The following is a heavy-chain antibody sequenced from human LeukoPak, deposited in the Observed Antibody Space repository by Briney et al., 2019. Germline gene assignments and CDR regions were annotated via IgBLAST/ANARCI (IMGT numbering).Heavy chain of an antibody. CDR2: IYPGDSDT. CDR3: ARRGDSGYGYYYYYMDV. CDR1: GYSFTSYW. V-gene: IGHV5-51*01. Sequence: GESLKISCKGSGYSFTSYWIGWVRQMPGKGLEWMGIIYPGDSDTRYSPSFQGQVTISVDKSISTAYLQWSSLKASDTAMYYCARRGDSGYGYYYYYMDVWGKGTTVTVSS. J-gene: IGHJ6*03. D-gene: IGHD5-12*01.